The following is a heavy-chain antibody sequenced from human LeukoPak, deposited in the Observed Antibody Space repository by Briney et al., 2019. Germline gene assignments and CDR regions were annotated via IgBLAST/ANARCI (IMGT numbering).Heavy chain of an antibody. D-gene: IGHD1-26*01. J-gene: IGHJ3*02. Sequence: ASVTVSXKASGYTFTDYYMHWVRQAPGQGLEWMGWINPNSGGTNYAQKFQGRVTMTRDTSISTGYMDLSRLRSDDTAVYYCARVPAGGIVGIWGQGTVVTVSS. V-gene: IGHV1-2*02. CDR2: INPNSGGT. CDR1: GYTFTDYY. CDR3: ARVPAGGIVGI.